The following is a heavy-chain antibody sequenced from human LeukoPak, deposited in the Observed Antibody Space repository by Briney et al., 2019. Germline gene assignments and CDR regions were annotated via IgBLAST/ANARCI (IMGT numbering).Heavy chain of an antibody. CDR2: ISGSGGST. CDR3: AKSPKDTAPLGART. CDR1: GFTFSSYA. V-gene: IGHV3-23*01. D-gene: IGHD5-18*01. Sequence: GALRLSCAASGFTFSSYAMSWVRQAPGKGLEWVSAISGSGGSTYYADSVKGRFTISRDNSKNTLYLQMNSLRVDDTAVYYCAKSPKDTAPLGARTGGQGALVTVSS. J-gene: IGHJ4*02.